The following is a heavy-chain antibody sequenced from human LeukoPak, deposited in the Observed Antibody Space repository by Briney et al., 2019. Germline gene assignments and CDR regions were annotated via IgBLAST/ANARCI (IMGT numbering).Heavy chain of an antibody. D-gene: IGHD4-17*01. V-gene: IGHV3-53*01. CDR3: ARDQGGDYDY. CDR1: GFTVSSNY. J-gene: IGHJ4*02. CDR2: IYSGGST. Sequence: AGGSLRLSCAVSGFTVSSNYMSWVRQAPGKGLEWVSVIYSGGSTYYADSVKGRFTISRDSSKNTLYLQMNSLRAEDTAVYYCARDQGGDYDYWGQGTLVTVSS.